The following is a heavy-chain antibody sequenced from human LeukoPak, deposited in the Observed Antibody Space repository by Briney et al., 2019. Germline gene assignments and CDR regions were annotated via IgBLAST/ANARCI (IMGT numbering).Heavy chain of an antibody. V-gene: IGHV1-2*02. CDR3: ASGGYCSGGSCYPGYYYYYYMDV. J-gene: IGHJ6*03. CDR1: GYTFTGYY. Sequence: ASVKVSCKASGYTFTGYYMHWVRQAPGQGLEWMGWINPNSGGTNYAQKFQGRVTMTRDTSISTAYMELSRPRSDDTAVYYCASGGYCSGGSCYPGYYYYYYMDVWGKGTTVTVSS. D-gene: IGHD2-15*01. CDR2: INPNSGGT.